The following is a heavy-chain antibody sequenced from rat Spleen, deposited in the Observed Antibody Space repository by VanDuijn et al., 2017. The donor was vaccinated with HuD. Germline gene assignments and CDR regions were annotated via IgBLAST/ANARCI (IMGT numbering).Heavy chain of an antibody. CDR1: GFSLTSYH. CDR2: IWAGGHT. J-gene: IGHJ3*01. CDR3: ARDYDGSYYYGNWFAY. D-gene: IGHD1-12*02. Sequence: QVQLRESGPGLVQPSQTLSLTCTVSGFSLTSYHVSWVRQPPGKSLVWMGTIWAGGHTKYNSAVQSRLNISRDTSKSQVFLKMNSLQPEDTDTYYCARDYDGSYYYGNWFAYWGQGTLVAVSS. V-gene: IGHV2-13*01.